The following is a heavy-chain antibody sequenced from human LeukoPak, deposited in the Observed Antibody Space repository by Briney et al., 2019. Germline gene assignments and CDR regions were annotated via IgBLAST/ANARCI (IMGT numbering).Heavy chain of an antibody. CDR2: ISGSDGAT. D-gene: IGHD4-17*01. V-gene: IGHV3-23*01. CDR1: GFTFANYA. CDR3: AKADYGSYPHYFDF. Sequence: GGSLRLSCAASGFTFANYAMTWVRQAPGKGLEWVSAISGSDGATYYADSVKGRFTISRDNAKNTLFLQMNSLRAEDTAIYYCAKADYGSYPHYFDFWGQGTLVTVSS. J-gene: IGHJ4*02.